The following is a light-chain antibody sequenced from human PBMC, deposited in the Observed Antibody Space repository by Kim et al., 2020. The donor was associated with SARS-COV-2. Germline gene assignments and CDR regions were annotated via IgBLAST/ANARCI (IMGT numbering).Light chain of an antibody. CDR3: QAWDSSTWV. V-gene: IGLV3-1*01. J-gene: IGLJ3*02. CDR1: KLGDKY. Sequence: GSPGQTASITCSADKLGDKYVCWYQQRPGQSPVLVISQDTKRPSGIPERFSGSNSGNTATLTISGTQAMDEADYYCQAWDSSTWVFGGGTKVTVL. CDR2: QDT.